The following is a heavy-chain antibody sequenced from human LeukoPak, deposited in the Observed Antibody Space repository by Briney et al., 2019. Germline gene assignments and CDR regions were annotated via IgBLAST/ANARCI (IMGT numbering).Heavy chain of an antibody. CDR1: GFTFNSYG. Sequence: GGSLRLSCAAFGFTFNSYGMHWVRQAPGKGLEWVAVIWYDGSNKYYADSVKGRFTISRDNSKNTLYLQMNSLRAEDTAVYYCARDWEYYFDYWGQGTLVTVSS. CDR2: IWYDGSNK. D-gene: IGHD1-26*01. J-gene: IGHJ4*02. V-gene: IGHV3-33*01. CDR3: ARDWEYYFDY.